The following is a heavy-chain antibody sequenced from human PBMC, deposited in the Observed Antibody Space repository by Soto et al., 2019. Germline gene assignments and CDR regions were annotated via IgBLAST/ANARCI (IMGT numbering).Heavy chain of an antibody. CDR1: GFTLRSYW. D-gene: IGHD3-10*01. CDR3: ARDLGYGLGNSVNPYPGC. J-gene: IGHJ2*01. V-gene: IGHV3-7*01. CDR2: IKTDASEK. Sequence: EEQLVASGGGLVQPGGSLRLSCAASGFTLRSYWMSWVRQAPGKGLEWLATIKTDASEKKYVDSVKGRFTVFRDNAKNSFYLTMVRLEGEDTAVDYRARDLGYGLGNSVNPYPGCWGRGTLVTVSS.